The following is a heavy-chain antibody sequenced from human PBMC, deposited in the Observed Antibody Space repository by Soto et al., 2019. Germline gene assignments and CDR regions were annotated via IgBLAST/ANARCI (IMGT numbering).Heavy chain of an antibody. Sequence: KTGGSLRLSCAASGFTFSNAWMSWVRQAPGKGLEWVGRIKSKTDGGTTDYAAPVKGRFTISRDDSKNTLYLQMNSLKTEDTAVYYCTTAGITMITQSFAAFDIWGQGTMVTVSS. D-gene: IGHD3-22*01. CDR1: GFTFSNAW. J-gene: IGHJ3*02. CDR2: IKSKTDGGTT. CDR3: TTAGITMITQSFAAFDI. V-gene: IGHV3-15*01.